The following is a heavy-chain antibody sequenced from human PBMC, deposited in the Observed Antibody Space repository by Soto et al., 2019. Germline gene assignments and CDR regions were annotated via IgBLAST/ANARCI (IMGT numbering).Heavy chain of an antibody. CDR3: GRGPSPRAPAGGTPYYYAMDV. V-gene: IGHV1-8*02. D-gene: IGHD6-13*01. CDR2: MNPINGAT. CDR1: GYDFTAYD. J-gene: IGHJ6*02. Sequence: ASVKVSCKASGYDFTAYDINWVRQASGQGLEWMGWMNPINGATGSARRFQGRVSVTRNTATNTAYLELTSLRSDDTAVYYCGRGPSPRAPAGGTPYYYAMDVWG.